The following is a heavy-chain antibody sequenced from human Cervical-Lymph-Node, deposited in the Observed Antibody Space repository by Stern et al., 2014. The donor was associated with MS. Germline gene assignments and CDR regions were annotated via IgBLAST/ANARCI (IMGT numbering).Heavy chain of an antibody. V-gene: IGHV3-33*01. CDR1: GFTFSSYG. J-gene: IGHJ4*02. CDR3: AREQRGYSYGYLACDY. Sequence: QVQLVQSGGGVVQPGRSLRLSCAASGFTFSSYGMHWVRQAPGKGLEGVAAIWYDGSNKYYTDSVKGRFTISRDKSKNTLYLQMNSLRAEDTAVYYCAREQRGYSYGYLACDYGGQGTLVTVSS. CDR2: IWYDGSNK. D-gene: IGHD5-18*01.